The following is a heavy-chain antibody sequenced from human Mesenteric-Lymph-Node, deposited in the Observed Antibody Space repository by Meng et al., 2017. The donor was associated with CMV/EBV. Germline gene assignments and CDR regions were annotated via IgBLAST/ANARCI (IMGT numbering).Heavy chain of an antibody. J-gene: IGHJ4*02. V-gene: IGHV4-61*01. Sequence: SETLSPTCIVSGGVAGSANYHWNWIRQPPGKGLEWLGQTWFGRGTDHNPSLQSRLTISLDTSKNQFTLQLSSVTAADTAIYYCARGNQYGWDLWGQGTLVTVSS. CDR2: TWFGRGT. CDR1: GGVAGSANYH. D-gene: IGHD1-14*01. CDR3: ARGNQYGWDL.